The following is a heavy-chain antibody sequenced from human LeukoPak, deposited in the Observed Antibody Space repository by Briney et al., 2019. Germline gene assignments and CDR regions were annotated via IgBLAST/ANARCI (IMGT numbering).Heavy chain of an antibody. CDR2: IYRSGGT. V-gene: IGHV3-53*01. D-gene: IGHD6-19*01. CDR3: ARDSSGPAF. Sequence: PGGPLRLSCAASGFTVSDNYMSWVRQAPGKGLEWVSVIYRSGGTFYSDSVKGRFTISRDFSKNTLYLQMNSLRADDTAVYYCARDSSGPAFWGQGTLVTVSS. CDR1: GFTVSDNY. J-gene: IGHJ4*02.